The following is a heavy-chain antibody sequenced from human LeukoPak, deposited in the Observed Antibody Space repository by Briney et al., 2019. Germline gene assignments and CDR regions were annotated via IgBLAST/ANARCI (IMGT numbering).Heavy chain of an antibody. J-gene: IGHJ4*02. CDR2: ISSSSSYI. V-gene: IGHV3-21*04. D-gene: IGHD6-13*01. CDR1: GFTFSSYS. CDR3: AKDIDSSWHYFDY. Sequence: PGGSLRLSCAASGFTFSSYSMNWVRQAPGKGLEWVSSISSSSSYIYYADSVKGRFTISRDNAKNSLYLQMNGLRAEDTALYYCAKDIDSSWHYFDYWGQGTLVTVSS.